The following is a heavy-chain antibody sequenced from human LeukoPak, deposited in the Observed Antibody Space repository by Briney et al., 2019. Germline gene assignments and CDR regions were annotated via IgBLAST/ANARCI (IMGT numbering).Heavy chain of an antibody. V-gene: IGHV1-24*01. CDR2: FDPEDGET. J-gene: IGHJ4*02. CDR3: ARTSPIVVVTAELTEFDY. CDR1: GYTLTELS. D-gene: IGHD2-21*02. Sequence: ASVKVSCKVSGYTLTELSMHWVRQAPGKGLEWMGGFDPEDGETIYAQKFQGRVTMTEDTSTDTAYMELSSLRSDDTAVYYCARTSPIVVVTAELTEFDYWGQGTLVTVSS.